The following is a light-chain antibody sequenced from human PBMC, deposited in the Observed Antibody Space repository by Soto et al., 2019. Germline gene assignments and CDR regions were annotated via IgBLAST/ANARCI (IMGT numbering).Light chain of an antibody. CDR2: AAS. CDR1: QSISSY. J-gene: IGKJ5*01. V-gene: IGKV1-9*01. Sequence: IQMTQSPSSLSASVGDRVTITCRASQSISSYLNWYQQKPGKVPKLLIYAASTLQSGVPSRFSGSGSGTDFTLTISSLQPEDFATYYCQQLNSYLITFGQGTRLEIK. CDR3: QQLNSYLIT.